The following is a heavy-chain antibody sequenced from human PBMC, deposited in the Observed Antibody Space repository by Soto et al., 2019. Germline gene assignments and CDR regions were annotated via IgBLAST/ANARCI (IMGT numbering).Heavy chain of an antibody. V-gene: IGHV3-30-3*01. CDR2: ISSDGNHK. CDR3: ATRSVPGYSFGEGFDY. J-gene: IGHJ4*02. Sequence: SLRLSCAASGFTFSDCTMHWVRQAPGKGLEWVALISSDGNHKYYTDSVKGRFTISRDNSKNTLYLQMNSLRAEDTAVYYCATRSVPGYSFGEGFDYWGQGTLVTSPQ. CDR1: GFTFSDCT. D-gene: IGHD5-18*01.